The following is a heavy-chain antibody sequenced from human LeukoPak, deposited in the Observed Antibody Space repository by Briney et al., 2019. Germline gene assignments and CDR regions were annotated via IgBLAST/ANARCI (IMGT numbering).Heavy chain of an antibody. CDR3: AKSSSPRRYDTDGMDV. D-gene: IGHD5-12*01. CDR1: GGSITTSNW. V-gene: IGHV4-4*02. CDR2: VYHSGST. Sequence: SETLSLTCTVSGGSITTSNWWSWVRQPPGKGLEWIGEVYHSGSTTYNSSLKSRLTMSIDKSKNHFSLNLSSVTAADTAVYYCAKSSSPRRYDTDGMDVWGQGTTVIVSS. J-gene: IGHJ6*02.